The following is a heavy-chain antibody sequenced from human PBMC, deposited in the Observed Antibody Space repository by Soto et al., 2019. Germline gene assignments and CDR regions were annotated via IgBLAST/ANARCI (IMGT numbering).Heavy chain of an antibody. Sequence: GGSLRLSCAASGFTFSSYWMHWVRQAPGKGLVWVSRINSDGSSTSYADSVKGRFTISRDNAKNTLYLQMNSLRAEDTAVYYCASGVVITPYDAFDIWGQGTMVTVSS. J-gene: IGHJ3*02. V-gene: IGHV3-74*01. CDR3: ASGVVITPYDAFDI. D-gene: IGHD3-22*01. CDR2: INSDGSST. CDR1: GFTFSSYW.